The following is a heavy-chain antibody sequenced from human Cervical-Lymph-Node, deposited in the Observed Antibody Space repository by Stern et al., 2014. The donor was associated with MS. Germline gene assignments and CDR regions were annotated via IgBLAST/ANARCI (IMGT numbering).Heavy chain of an antibody. V-gene: IGHV1-46*01. CDR1: GHTVTSYS. Sequence: QMQLVQSGAEVKKPGASVKISCKTTGHTVTSYSIHWIRQAPGQGLEWIGIFSPSTNRTTLAQKVQGRVTVTWDTSTSTLYLGLSSLKSDDTAVYYCATPLPFALWGQGTLVTVSS. CDR2: FSPSTNRT. CDR3: ATPLPFAL. J-gene: IGHJ4*02.